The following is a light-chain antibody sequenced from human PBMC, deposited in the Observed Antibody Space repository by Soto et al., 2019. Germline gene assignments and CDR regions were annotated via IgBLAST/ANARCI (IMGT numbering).Light chain of an antibody. CDR1: QSVSSSY. V-gene: IGKV3-20*01. CDR2: GAS. Sequence: EIVLTQSPATLSLSPGERATLSCRASQSVSSSYLAWYQQKPGQAPRLLIYGASSRATGIPDRFSGSGSGTEFTLTISRVEPEDFAVYHCHQYGRSPVTFGGGTKVDIK. J-gene: IGKJ4*01. CDR3: HQYGRSPVT.